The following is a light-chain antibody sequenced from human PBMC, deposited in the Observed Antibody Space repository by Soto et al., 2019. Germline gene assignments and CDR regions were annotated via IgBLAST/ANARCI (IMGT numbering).Light chain of an antibody. CDR1: QSVDGY. J-gene: IGKJ5*01. Sequence: EVVMTQSPATLSVSLGESATLSCRASQSVDGYLAWYQQKPGQAPRLLIYGASTRATGVTARFRGGGSGTEFTLTIISLQSEDSAVYYCQQYHKWPPITFGQGTRLEIK. CDR2: GAS. V-gene: IGKV3-15*01. CDR3: QQYHKWPPIT.